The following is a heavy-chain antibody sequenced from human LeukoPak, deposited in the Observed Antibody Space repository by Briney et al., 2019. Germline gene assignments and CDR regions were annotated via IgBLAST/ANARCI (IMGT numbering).Heavy chain of an antibody. V-gene: IGHV4-59*01. CDR3: ARQNAYLVSGPLDC. Sequence: SETLSLSCTVSGASITSYFWTWIRQPPGKGLEVIGYVHYLGSTNYNPSLKSRVTISLDTSKNHFSLKLTSVSAADTAVYYCARQNAYLVSGPLDCWGQGDLVTVSS. J-gene: IGHJ4*02. CDR1: GASITSYF. D-gene: IGHD3-16*01. CDR2: VHYLGST.